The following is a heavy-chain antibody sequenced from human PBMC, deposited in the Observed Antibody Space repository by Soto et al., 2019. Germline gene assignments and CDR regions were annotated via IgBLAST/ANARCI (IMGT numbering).Heavy chain of an antibody. Sequence: PGGSLRLSCAASGFTFSNYAIHWVRQAPGKGLEWVAVISYGGSNTYYADSVKGRFTISRDNSKNTLYLQKDSLRAEDTAVYYCARRPVTYYFDYWGQGTLVTVSS. D-gene: IGHD4-17*01. V-gene: IGHV3-30-3*01. CDR1: GFTFSNYA. J-gene: IGHJ4*02. CDR2: ISYGGSNT. CDR3: ARRPVTYYFDY.